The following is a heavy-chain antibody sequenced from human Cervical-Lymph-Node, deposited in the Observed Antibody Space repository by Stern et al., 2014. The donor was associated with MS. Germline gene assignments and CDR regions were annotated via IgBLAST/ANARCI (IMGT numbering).Heavy chain of an antibody. D-gene: IGHD3-22*01. CDR1: GFTFNNYA. Sequence: EEQLVESGGGLVQPGGSLRLSCAASGFTFNNYAMTWVRQAPGKGLEWVSGMSGNGGSTYYADSVKSRFTISRDNSRNTLFLQMNSLRAEDTAVYYCAKAIVVVIATSGYFDYWGQGTLVTVSS. V-gene: IGHV3-23*04. J-gene: IGHJ4*02. CDR2: MSGNGGST. CDR3: AKAIVVVIATSGYFDY.